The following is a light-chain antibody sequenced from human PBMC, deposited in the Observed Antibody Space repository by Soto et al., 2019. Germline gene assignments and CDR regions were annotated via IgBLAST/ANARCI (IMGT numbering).Light chain of an antibody. J-gene: IGKJ2*01. V-gene: IGKV3-15*01. CDR2: GAS. Sequence: EILMTQSPATLSVSPGERATLSCRASQSVSSNLAWYQQKPGQAPRLLNYGASSRATGIPARFSGSGSGTEFTLTISSLQPEDFAVYYCQQYNNWPPYTFGQGTKLEIK. CDR1: QSVSSN. CDR3: QQYNNWPPYT.